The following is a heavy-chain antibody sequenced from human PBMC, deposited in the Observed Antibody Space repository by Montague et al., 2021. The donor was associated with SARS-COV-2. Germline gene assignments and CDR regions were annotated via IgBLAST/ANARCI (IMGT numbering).Heavy chain of an antibody. V-gene: IGHV4-4*07. Sequence: SETLSLTCSVSGDSISRYYWSWIRQSDGKGLEWIGRIYTGGYVNXNPALQSRVSMSVDTSKIQVSLNVTSVTAADTAVYYCARAIWHLDVWGRGILVTVSS. J-gene: IGHJ2*01. CDR1: GDSISRYY. CDR3: ARAIWHLDV. CDR2: IYTGGYV.